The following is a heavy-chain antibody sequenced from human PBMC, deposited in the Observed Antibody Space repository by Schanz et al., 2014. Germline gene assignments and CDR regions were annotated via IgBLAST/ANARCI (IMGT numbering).Heavy chain of an antibody. V-gene: IGHV4-4*07. J-gene: IGHJ4*02. Sequence: VQLQESGPGLVKPSETLSLTCTVSGGSISTYYWSWIRQPAGKGLEWIGRIYTSGSTNYNPSLKSRVTMPENTSKTQFSLRLSSVTAADTAVYYCARYTGAYFDYWGQGTLVTVSS. CDR1: GGSISTYY. CDR3: ARYTGAYFDY. CDR2: IYTSGST. D-gene: IGHD1-26*01.